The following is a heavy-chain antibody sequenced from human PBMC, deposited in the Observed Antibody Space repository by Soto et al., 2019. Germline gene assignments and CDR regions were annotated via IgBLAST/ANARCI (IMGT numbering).Heavy chain of an antibody. Sequence: QVQLVESGGGVVQPGRSLRLSCAASGFTFSSYGMHWVRQAPGKGLEWVAVRSYDGSNKYYADSVKGRFTISRDNSKNTLYLQMNSLRAEDTAVYYCAKGGKDTMVRGAPLYWGQGTLVTVSS. CDR3: AKGGKDTMVRGAPLY. CDR1: GFTFSSYG. CDR2: RSYDGSNK. D-gene: IGHD3-10*01. J-gene: IGHJ4*02. V-gene: IGHV3-30*18.